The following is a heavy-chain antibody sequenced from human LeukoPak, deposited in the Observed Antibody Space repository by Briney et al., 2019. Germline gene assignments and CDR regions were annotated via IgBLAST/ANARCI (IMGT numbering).Heavy chain of an antibody. D-gene: IGHD5-12*01. CDR3: ASSRGYDVGGYFDY. V-gene: IGHV1-3*01. J-gene: IGHJ4*02. Sequence: ASVKVSCKASGYTFTTYTIHWVRQAPGQRLEWMGWINVGNDNTKYSQKFQDRVTITRDTSASTAYMELSSLRSEDTAMYYCASSRGYDVGGYFDYWGQGTLVTVSS. CDR2: INVGNDNT. CDR1: GYTFTTYT.